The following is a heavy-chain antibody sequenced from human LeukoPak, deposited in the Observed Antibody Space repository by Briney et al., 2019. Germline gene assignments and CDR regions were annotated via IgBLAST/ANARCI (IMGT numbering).Heavy chain of an antibody. D-gene: IGHD4-17*01. CDR1: GFTFSSYG. Sequence: GGSLRLSCAASGFTFSSYGMHWVRQAPGKGLEWVAVISYDGSNKYYADSVKGRFTISRDNSKNTLYLQMNSLRAEDTAVYYCAKDREVTTDGGYYFDYWGQGTLVTVSS. J-gene: IGHJ4*02. CDR3: AKDREVTTDGGYYFDY. V-gene: IGHV3-30*18. CDR2: ISYDGSNK.